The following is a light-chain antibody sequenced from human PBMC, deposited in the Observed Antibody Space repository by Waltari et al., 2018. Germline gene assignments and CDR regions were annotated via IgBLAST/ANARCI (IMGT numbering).Light chain of an antibody. Sequence: EIVLTQSPGTLSFSPGDRATLSCRASQSVSSSFLAWYQQKPGQAPRLLIYGASRTATGIPDRFSGSGSGTDFTLTISRLEPEDFAVYYCQQYGSPYTFGQGTKLEIK. CDR1: QSVSSSF. CDR2: GAS. J-gene: IGKJ2*01. V-gene: IGKV3-20*01. CDR3: QQYGSPYT.